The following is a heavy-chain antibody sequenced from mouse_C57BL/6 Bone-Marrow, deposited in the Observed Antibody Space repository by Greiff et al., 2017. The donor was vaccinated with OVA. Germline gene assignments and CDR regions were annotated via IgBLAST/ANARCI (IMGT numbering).Heavy chain of an antibody. D-gene: IGHD1-1*01. CDR3: TTPRSSFYAMDY. V-gene: IGHV14-4*01. J-gene: IGHJ4*01. CDR1: GFNIKDDY. Sequence: EVQLQQSGAGLVRPGASVKLSCTASGFNIKDDYMHWVKQRPEQGLEWIGWIDPENGDTEYASKFQGKATITADTSSNTAYLQLSSLTSEDTAVYYCTTPRSSFYAMDYWGQGTSVTVSS. CDR2: IDPENGDT.